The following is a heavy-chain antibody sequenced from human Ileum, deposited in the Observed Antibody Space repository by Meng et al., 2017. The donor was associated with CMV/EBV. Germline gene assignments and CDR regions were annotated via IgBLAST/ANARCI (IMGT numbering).Heavy chain of an antibody. CDR3: ARGIDY. Sequence: DQLVQAGAEERMPGASVKVSCKASGYTFTSQGITWVRQAPGQGLEWMGWINTNNGKTKYAWKFQGRVTMTTDTSTSTGYMELRSLRYDDTAVYYCARGIDYWGQGTLVTVSS. J-gene: IGHJ4*02. V-gene: IGHV1-18*01. CDR1: GYTFTSQG. CDR2: INTNNGKT.